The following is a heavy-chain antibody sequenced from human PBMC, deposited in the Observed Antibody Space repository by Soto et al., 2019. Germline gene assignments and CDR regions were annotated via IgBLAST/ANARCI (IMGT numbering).Heavy chain of an antibody. D-gene: IGHD1-26*01. Sequence: GGSLRLSCAASGFTFSRHAMHWVRQAPGKGLEYVSAISSNGGSTYYANSVKGRFTISRDNSKNTLYLQMNSLRAEDTSVYYCAKEGGLSGSYYISSSYYFDYWGQGTLVTVSS. V-gene: IGHV3-64*01. CDR1: GFTFSRHA. J-gene: IGHJ4*02. CDR3: AKEGGLSGSYYISSSYYFDY. CDR2: ISSNGGST.